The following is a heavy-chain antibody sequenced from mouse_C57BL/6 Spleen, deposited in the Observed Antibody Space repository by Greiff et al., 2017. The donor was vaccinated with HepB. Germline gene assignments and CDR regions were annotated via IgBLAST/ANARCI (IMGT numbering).Heavy chain of an antibody. CDR2: IDPSDSYT. V-gene: IGHV1-50*01. CDR1: GYTFTSYW. J-gene: IGHJ2*01. Sequence: VQLQQPGAELVKPGASVKLSCKASGYTFTSYWMQWVKQRPGQGLEWIGEIDPSDSYTNYNQKFKGKATLTVDTSSSTAYMQLSSLTSEDSAVYYCARSGYSDYVLDYWGQGTTLTVSS. D-gene: IGHD2-4*01. CDR3: ARSGYSDYVLDY.